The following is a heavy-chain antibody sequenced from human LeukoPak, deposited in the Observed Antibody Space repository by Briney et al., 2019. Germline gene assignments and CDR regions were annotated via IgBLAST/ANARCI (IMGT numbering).Heavy chain of an antibody. D-gene: IGHD6-19*01. V-gene: IGHV4-59*01. J-gene: IGHJ4*02. CDR1: GGSISSYY. CDR3: ARVQYSSGWYPFGY. Sequence: SETLSLTCTVSGGSISSYYWNWIRQPPGKGLGWIGYIYYSGSTNYNPSLKSRVTISVDTSKNQFSLKLSSVTAADTAVYYCARVQYSSGWYPFGYWGQGTLVTVSS. CDR2: IYYSGST.